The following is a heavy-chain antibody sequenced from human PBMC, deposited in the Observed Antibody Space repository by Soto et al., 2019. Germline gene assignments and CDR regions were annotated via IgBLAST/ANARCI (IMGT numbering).Heavy chain of an antibody. CDR2: VNPNNGDT. Sequence: QVQLVQSGAELKKPGASVKVSCKASGYTFPNYDMNWVRQATGQGPEWIGWVNPNNGDTGYAQKFQGRVTLTTDISTTTAYMELTSLRSEDTAIYYCAKVSRKGSAIDFDYWGQGTLITVSS. CDR3: AKVSRKGSAIDFDY. V-gene: IGHV1-8*01. J-gene: IGHJ4*02. D-gene: IGHD3-10*01. CDR1: GYTFPNYD.